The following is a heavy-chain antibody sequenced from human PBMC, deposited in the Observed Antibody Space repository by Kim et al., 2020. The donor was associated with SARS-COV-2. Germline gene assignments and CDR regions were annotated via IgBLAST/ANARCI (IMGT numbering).Heavy chain of an antibody. CDR1: GFTFSSYG. CDR3: AKDSVYVADYDILTGYYMGAFDI. D-gene: IGHD3-9*01. J-gene: IGHJ3*02. CDR2: ISYDGSNK. Sequence: GGSLRLSCAASGFTFSSYGMHWVRQAPGKGLEWVAVISYDGSNKYYADSVKGRFTISRDNSKNTLYLQMNSLRAEDTAVYYCAKDSVYVADYDILTGYYMGAFDIWGQGTMVTVSS. V-gene: IGHV3-30*18.